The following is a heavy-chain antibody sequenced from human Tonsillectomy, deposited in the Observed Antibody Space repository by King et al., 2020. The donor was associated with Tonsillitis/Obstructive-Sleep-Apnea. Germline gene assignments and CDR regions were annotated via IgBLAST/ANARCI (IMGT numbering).Heavy chain of an antibody. D-gene: IGHD3-3*01. Sequence: QLVQSGAEVKKPGASLKISCKGSGYSFTSYWIGWVRQMPGKGLEWMGIIYPSDSDTRYSPSFQGQVTISADKSISTAYLQWSSLKASDTAMYYCARRHDFWSGYGRYYYYMDVWGKGTTVTVSS. CDR3: ARRHDFWSGYGRYYYYMDV. CDR2: IYPSDSDT. J-gene: IGHJ6*03. CDR1: GYSFTSYW. V-gene: IGHV5-51*01.